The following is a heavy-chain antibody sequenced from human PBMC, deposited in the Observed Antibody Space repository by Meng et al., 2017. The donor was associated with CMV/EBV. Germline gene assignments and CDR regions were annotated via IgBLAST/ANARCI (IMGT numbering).Heavy chain of an antibody. J-gene: IGHJ5*02. CDR2: INHSGST. Sequence: QGQLKHGGPGMLKPSETLSLTCAVYGGSFSGYYWSWIRQPPGKGLEWIGEINHSGSTNYNPSLKSRVTISVDTSKNQFSLKLSSVTAADTAVYYCARGGNWFDPWGQGTLVTVSS. CDR3: ARGGNWFDP. V-gene: IGHV4-34*01. CDR1: GGSFSGYY.